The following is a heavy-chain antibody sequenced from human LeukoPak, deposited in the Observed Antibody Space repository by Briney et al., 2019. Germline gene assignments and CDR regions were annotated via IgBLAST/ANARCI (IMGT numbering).Heavy chain of an antibody. CDR3: ARCVWGNRYYYYYYMDV. CDR2: IYTSGST. CDR1: GGSISSYY. D-gene: IGHD2-8*01. Sequence: SETLSLTCTVSGGSISSYYWSWIRQPPGKGLEWIGYIYTSGSTNYNPSLKSRVTISVDTSKNQFSLKLSSVTAADTAVYYCARCVWGNRYYYYYYMDVWGKGTTVTVSS. V-gene: IGHV4-4*09. J-gene: IGHJ6*03.